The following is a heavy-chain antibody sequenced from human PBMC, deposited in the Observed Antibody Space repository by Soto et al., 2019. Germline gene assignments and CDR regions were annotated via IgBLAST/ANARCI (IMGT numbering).Heavy chain of an antibody. CDR2: ISGSGDRT. Sequence: EVQLLESGGGLVQPGGSLRLSCAASGITISNYPMSWVRQAPGKGLDWVSGISGSGDRTYYADSAKGRFTISKDISKNSLSMQLDSLGGDDTAVYFCVKDAGGSPSTPPLWGQGTLVTVSS. J-gene: IGHJ4*02. CDR3: VKDAGGSPSTPPL. D-gene: IGHD5-12*01. V-gene: IGHV3-23*01. CDR1: GITISNYP.